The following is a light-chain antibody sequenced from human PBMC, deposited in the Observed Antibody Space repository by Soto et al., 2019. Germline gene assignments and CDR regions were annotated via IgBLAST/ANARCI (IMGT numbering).Light chain of an antibody. CDR2: DVS. CDR3: SSYARSSPDV. J-gene: IGLJ1*01. V-gene: IGLV2-14*01. Sequence: QSALTQPASVSGSPGQWVTISFTGTSSDVGGYNYVSWYQQDPGRAPKLMIYDVSNRPSGVSNRFSGSKSGNTASLAISGLQAEDEADYYCSSYARSSPDVFGTGTKLTVL. CDR1: SSDVGGYNY.